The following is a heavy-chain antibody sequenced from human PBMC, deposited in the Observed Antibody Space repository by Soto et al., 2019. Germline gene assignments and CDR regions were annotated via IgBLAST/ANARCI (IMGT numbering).Heavy chain of an antibody. J-gene: IGHJ6*02. D-gene: IGHD6-13*01. V-gene: IGHV3-23*01. Sequence: EGSLRLSCAASGFTFSSYAMSWVRQAPGKGLEWVSAISGSGGSTYYADSVKGRFTISRDNSKNTLYVQMNSLRAEDTAVYYCAKIEYASSWYYYGMDVWGQGTTVTVSS. CDR3: AKIEYASSWYYYGMDV. CDR2: ISGSGGST. CDR1: GFTFSSYA.